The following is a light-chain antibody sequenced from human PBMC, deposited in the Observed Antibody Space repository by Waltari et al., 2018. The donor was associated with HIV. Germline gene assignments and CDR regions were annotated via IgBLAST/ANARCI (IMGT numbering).Light chain of an antibody. Sequence: QSVLTQPPSVSAAPGQKVTISCSGSSSKFGNDFVSWYQHLPGAAPKRLIYDNDKRPSGISDRFAVSKSGTSATLGITGLQTGDEADYYCGTWDTSLGAGVFGGGTKLTVL. CDR1: SSKFGNDF. V-gene: IGLV1-51*01. CDR2: DND. J-gene: IGLJ3*02. CDR3: GTWDTSLGAGV.